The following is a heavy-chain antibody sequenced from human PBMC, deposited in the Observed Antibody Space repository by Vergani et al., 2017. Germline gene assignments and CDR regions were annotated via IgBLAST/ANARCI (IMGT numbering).Heavy chain of an antibody. V-gene: IGHV3-21*01. Sequence: EVQLVESGGGLVKPGGSLRLSCAASGFTFSSYSMNWVRQAPGKGLEWVSSISSSSSYIYYADSVKGRFTISRDNAKNSLYLQMNSLRAEDTAVYYCARDWYYYDSSGYYYYFDYWGQGTLVTVSS. CDR1: GFTFSSYS. CDR2: ISSSSSYI. J-gene: IGHJ4*02. CDR3: ARDWYYYDSSGYYYYFDY. D-gene: IGHD3-22*01.